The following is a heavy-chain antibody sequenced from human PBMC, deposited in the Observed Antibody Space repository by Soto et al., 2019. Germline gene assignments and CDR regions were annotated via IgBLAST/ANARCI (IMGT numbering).Heavy chain of an antibody. CDR1: GFTFSSSS. J-gene: IGHJ3*02. CDR3: ARARVRGVENAFDI. CDR2: ISSASNII. V-gene: IGHV3-48*01. Sequence: EVQLVESGGGLVQPGGSLRLSCAASGFTFSSSSMNWVRQAPGMGLEWVSYISSASNIIYYTDSVKGRFTISRDNAKNSLYLQMNSLRAEDTAVYYCARARVRGVENAFDIWGQGTMVTVSS. D-gene: IGHD3-10*01.